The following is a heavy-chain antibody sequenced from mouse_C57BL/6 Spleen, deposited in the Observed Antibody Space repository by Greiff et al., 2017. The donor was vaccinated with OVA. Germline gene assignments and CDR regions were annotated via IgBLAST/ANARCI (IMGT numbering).Heavy chain of an antibody. CDR3: ARHYDYDVDYAMDY. CDR2: IYPGSGNT. D-gene: IGHD2-4*01. J-gene: IGHJ4*01. CDR1: GYTFTDYY. V-gene: IGHV1-76*01. Sequence: VKLQESGAELVRPGASVKLSCKASGYTFTDYYINWVKQRPGQGLEWIARIYPGSGNTYYNEKFKGKATLTAEKSSSTAYMQLSSLTSEDSAVYFCARHYDYDVDYAMDYWGQGTSVTVSS.